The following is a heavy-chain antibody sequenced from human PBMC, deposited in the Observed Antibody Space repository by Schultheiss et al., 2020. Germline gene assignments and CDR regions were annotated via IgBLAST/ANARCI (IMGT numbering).Heavy chain of an antibody. CDR2: IYYSGST. J-gene: IGHJ4*02. V-gene: IGHV4-59*08. CDR1: GGSISSYY. D-gene: IGHD3-22*01. Sequence: SQTLSLTCTVSGGSISSYYWSWIRQPSGKGLEWIGYIYYSGSTYYNPSLKSRVTILVDTSKNHFSLKLSSVTAADTAVYFCARCPFDSSGHGSFYFENWSQGTLVTVSS. CDR3: ARCPFDSSGHGSFYFEN.